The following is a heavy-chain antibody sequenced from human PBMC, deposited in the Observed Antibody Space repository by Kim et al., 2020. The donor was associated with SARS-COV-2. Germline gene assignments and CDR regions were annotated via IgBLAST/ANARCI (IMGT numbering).Heavy chain of an antibody. D-gene: IGHD5-18*01. V-gene: IGHV3-7*05. J-gene: IGHJ4*02. Sequence: GGSLRLSCVASGFTFRSQWMSWVRQAPGKGPEWVVDINENGTAKYYMDSVKGRLTISRDNTKNSLYLEMDWLRVDDTATYYCVRDSPGYAACAFWGQGTL. CDR3: VRDSPGYAACAF. CDR2: INENGTAK. CDR1: GFTFRSQW.